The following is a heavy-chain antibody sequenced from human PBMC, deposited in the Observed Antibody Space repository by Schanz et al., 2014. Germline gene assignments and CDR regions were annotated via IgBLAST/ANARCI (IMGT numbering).Heavy chain of an antibody. CDR2: MNPNSGNP. CDR1: GYTFTSDS. D-gene: IGHD6-19*01. V-gene: IGHV1-8*02. Sequence: QVQLVQSGAEVKKPGASVKVSCKASGYTFTSDSMHWVRQAPGQGLEWLGWMNPNSGNPGFAQKFRGRVTMTRNTSMSTAYIELSSLRSEDTAVYYCARLGTGMAVAGSVIDSYYYYMDVWGEGTTVTVSS. CDR3: ARLGTGMAVAGSVIDSYYYYMDV. J-gene: IGHJ6*03.